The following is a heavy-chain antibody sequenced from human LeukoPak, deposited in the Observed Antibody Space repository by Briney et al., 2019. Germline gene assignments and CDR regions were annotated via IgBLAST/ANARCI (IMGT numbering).Heavy chain of an antibody. CDR3: ARDGVYDILTGHPDI. V-gene: IGHV3-7*01. CDR1: GFTFSSYW. CDR2: IKQDGSEK. Sequence: GGSLRLSCAASGFTFSSYWMSWVRQAPGKGLEWVANIKQDGSEKYYVDSVKGRFTISRDNAKNSLYLQMTSLRAEDTAVYYCARDGVYDILTGHPDIWGQGTMVTVSS. J-gene: IGHJ3*02. D-gene: IGHD3-9*01.